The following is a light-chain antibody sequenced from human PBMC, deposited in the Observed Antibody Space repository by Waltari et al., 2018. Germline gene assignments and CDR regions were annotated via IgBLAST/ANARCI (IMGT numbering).Light chain of an antibody. CDR2: GNS. V-gene: IGLV1-40*01. CDR3: QSYDSSLSGYV. J-gene: IGLJ1*01. Sequence: QSVLTQPPSVSGAPGQRVTISCTGSISNIGAGYDVHWYQQLPGTAPKLLIYGNSNRPSGVPDRFSGSKSGTSASLAITGLQAEDEADYHCQSYDSSLSGYVFGTGTKVTVL. CDR1: ISNIGAGYD.